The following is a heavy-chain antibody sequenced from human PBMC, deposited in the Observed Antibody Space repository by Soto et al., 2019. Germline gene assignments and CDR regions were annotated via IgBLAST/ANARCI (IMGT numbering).Heavy chain of an antibody. D-gene: IGHD3-3*01. J-gene: IGHJ3*01. CDR2: INHSGST. CDR3: ARGNHFRFLVF. V-gene: IGHV4-34*01. Sequence: SETLSLTCAVYGGSFSGYYWSWIRQPPGKGLEWIGEINHSGSTNYNPSLKSRVTISVDTSKNQFSLKLSSVTAADTAVYYCARGNHFRFLVFLGQGTMVTGSS. CDR1: GGSFSGYY.